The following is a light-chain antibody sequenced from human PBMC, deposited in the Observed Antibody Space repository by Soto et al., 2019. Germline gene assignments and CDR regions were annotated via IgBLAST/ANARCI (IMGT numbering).Light chain of an antibody. CDR2: DDN. CDR1: SSNIGGNS. V-gene: IGLV1-51*01. Sequence: QSVLTQPPSVSAAPGQKVTISCSGSSSNIGGNSVSWHQQPPGTAPKLLIYDDNKRPSGIPDRFSGSKSGTSATLGITGFQTGDEADYYCGSWDSSLSAYVFGTGTKVTVL. J-gene: IGLJ1*01. CDR3: GSWDSSLSAYV.